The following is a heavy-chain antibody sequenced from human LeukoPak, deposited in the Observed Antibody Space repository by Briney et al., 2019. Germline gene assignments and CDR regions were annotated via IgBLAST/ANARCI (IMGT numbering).Heavy chain of an antibody. CDR2: ISYDGSNK. D-gene: IGHD3-16*02. CDR3: AKPFADAADYDYVWGSYLLGGGYFDY. CDR1: GFTFSSYG. Sequence: GGSLRLSCAASGFTFSSYGMHWVRQAPGKGLEWVAVISYDGSNKYYADSVKGRFTISRDNSKNTLYLQMNSLRAEDTAVYYCAKPFADAADYDYVWGSYLLGGGYFDYWGQGTLVTVSS. J-gene: IGHJ4*02. V-gene: IGHV3-30*18.